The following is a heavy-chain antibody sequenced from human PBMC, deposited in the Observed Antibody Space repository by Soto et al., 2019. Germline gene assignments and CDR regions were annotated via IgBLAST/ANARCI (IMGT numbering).Heavy chain of an antibody. CDR2: INSDGSST. CDR1: GFTFSSYW. D-gene: IGHD6-19*01. Sequence: EVPLVESGGGLVQPGGSLRLSFAASGFTFSSYWMHWVRQAPGKGLVWVSRINSDGSSTSYADSVKGRFTISRDNAKNTLYLQVNSLRAEDTAVYYCARKGGSGRWDREYWGQGNLVTVSS. V-gene: IGHV3-74*01. CDR3: ARKGGSGRWDREY. J-gene: IGHJ4*02.